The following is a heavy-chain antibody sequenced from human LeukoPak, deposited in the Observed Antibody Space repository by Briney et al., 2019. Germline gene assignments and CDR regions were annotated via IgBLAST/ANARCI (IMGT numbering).Heavy chain of an antibody. CDR3: ARARPDYDILTGYLDPQYYGMDV. D-gene: IGHD3-9*01. CDR2: IYYSGGT. CDR1: AGSISSGDYY. J-gene: IGHJ6*02. Sequence: PSQTLSLTPTVSAGSISSGDYYWSWIRQPPGKCLEWIGYIYYSGGTFYNPSLKNRDNISVHTSQNHFSLHLSSVTASDTAVYYCARARPDYDILTGYLDPQYYGMDVWGQGTTVMVS. V-gene: IGHV4-30-4*01.